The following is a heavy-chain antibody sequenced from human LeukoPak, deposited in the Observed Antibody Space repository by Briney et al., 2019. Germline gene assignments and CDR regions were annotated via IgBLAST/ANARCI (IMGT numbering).Heavy chain of an antibody. J-gene: IGHJ4*02. CDR2: IIPIFGTA. D-gene: IGHD1-1*01. CDR1: GGTFITYT. Sequence: GASVKVSCKASGGTFITYTINWVRQAPGQGLEWMGGIIPIFGTANYAQKVQGRITITTDDSTSTAYMELSSLRSEDTAVYYCATYMLRDNWNVHTFDSWGQGTLVTVSS. CDR3: ATYMLRDNWNVHTFDS. V-gene: IGHV1-69*05.